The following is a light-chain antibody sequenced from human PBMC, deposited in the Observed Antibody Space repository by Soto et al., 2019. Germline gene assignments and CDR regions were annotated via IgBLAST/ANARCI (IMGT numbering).Light chain of an antibody. Sequence: SYELTQPPSVSVSPGQTASITCSGDKLGDKYACWYQQKPGQSPVLVIYHDTKRPSGIPERFSGSNSGNTATLTISGTQAMDEADYHCQAWDSSTAVFGGGTKVTVL. V-gene: IGLV3-1*01. J-gene: IGLJ3*02. CDR2: HDT. CDR1: KLGDKY. CDR3: QAWDSSTAV.